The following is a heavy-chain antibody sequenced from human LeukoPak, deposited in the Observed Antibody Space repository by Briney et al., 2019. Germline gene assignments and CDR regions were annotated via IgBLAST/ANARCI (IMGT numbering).Heavy chain of an antibody. D-gene: IGHD3-22*01. J-gene: IGHJ4*02. CDR1: GLTFSASV. Sequence: GGSLSLSCDASGLTFSASVMTWVRQPPGKALEWVSGISGSGESTYYAGSVKGRFTLSRDNSKNTLYLQMNSLRAEDTALYYCAKVTYYRDSAGYLVDYWGRGTLVTVSS. CDR3: AKVTYYRDSAGYLVDY. CDR2: ISGSGEST. V-gene: IGHV3-23*01.